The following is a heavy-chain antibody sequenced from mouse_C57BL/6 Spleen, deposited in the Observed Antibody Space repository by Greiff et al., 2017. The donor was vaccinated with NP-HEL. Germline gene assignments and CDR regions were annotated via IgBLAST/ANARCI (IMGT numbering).Heavy chain of an antibody. J-gene: IGHJ2*01. V-gene: IGHV14-1*01. CDR1: GFNITDYY. D-gene: IGHD3-2*02. CDR2: IDPEDGDT. Sequence: VQLKQSGAELVRPGASVKLSCTASGFNITDYYMHWVKQRPEQGLEWIGRIDPEDGDTEYAPKFQGKATMTADTSSNTAYLQLSSLTSEDTAVYYCTTWRQLRLHFDYWGQGTTLTVSS. CDR3: TTWRQLRLHFDY.